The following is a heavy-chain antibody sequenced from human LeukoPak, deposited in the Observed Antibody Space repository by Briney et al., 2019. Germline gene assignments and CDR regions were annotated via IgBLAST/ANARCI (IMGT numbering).Heavy chain of an antibody. D-gene: IGHD3-22*01. CDR3: ARGGTTMIVPIS. J-gene: IGHJ5*02. CDR2: IYTGGST. V-gene: IGHV3-53*01. Sequence: PWGSLRLSCAASGFTVSSNYMTWVRQAPGKGLEWVSVIYTGGSTYYADSVKGRFTIFRDNSKNTLYLQMNSLRAEDTAVYYCARGGTTMIVPISWGQGTLVTVSS. CDR1: GFTVSSNY.